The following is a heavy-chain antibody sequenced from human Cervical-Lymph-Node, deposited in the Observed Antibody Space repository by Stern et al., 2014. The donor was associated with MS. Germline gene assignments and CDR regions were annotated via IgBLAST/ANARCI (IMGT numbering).Heavy chain of an antibody. CDR1: GFSLTTSGVG. CDR2: IYWDDDK. V-gene: IGHV2-5*02. J-gene: IGHJ5*02. Sequence: QITLKESGPTLVKPTQTLTLTCTFSGFSLTTSGVGVGWIRQPPGKAPEWRALIYWDDDKLYRPSLKSRLSIIKDTSRDQVVLTMTNMDPVDTATYYCAYSGSHVTTRPNWFDPWGQGTLVTVSA. D-gene: IGHD4-11*01. CDR3: AYSGSHVTTRPNWFDP.